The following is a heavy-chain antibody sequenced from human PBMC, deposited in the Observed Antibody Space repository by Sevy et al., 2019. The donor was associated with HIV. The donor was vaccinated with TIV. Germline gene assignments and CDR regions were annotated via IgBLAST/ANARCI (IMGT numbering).Heavy chain of an antibody. CDR3: AREKRQDYYYYCMDV. D-gene: IGHD1-1*01. V-gene: IGHV3-11*01. CDR1: GFTSSDYY. CDR2: ISGSGSTI. Sequence: GESLKISCVGFGFTSSDYYMSWLRQAPGKGLEWVSYISGSGSTIDYADSVKGRFTISRDNAKNSLYLKMNSLRAEDTAVYYCAREKRQDYYYYCMDVWGQGTTVTVSS. J-gene: IGHJ6*02.